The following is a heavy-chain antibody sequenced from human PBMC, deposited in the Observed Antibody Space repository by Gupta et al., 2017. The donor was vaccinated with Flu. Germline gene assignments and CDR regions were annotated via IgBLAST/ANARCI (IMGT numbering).Heavy chain of an antibody. D-gene: IGHD6-6*01. V-gene: IGHV3-15*01. Sequence: EVQLVESGGGVGQPGGALRLSCTASAFSLTNAWMCLVRPTSGKGLEWVGRSKGKRDGGTTDYAAPVNGRFNVSRDDSKNMFYLEMNNLKIDDTAVYHCTIDGGVGIRPMFDFWGQGIQVTVSS. J-gene: IGHJ4*02. CDR1: AFSLTNAW. CDR2: SKGKRDGGTT. CDR3: TIDGGVGIRPMFDF.